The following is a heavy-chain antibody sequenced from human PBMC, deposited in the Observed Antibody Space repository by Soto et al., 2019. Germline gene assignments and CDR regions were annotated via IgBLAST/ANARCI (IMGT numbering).Heavy chain of an antibody. CDR2: IIPIFGTA. Sequence: SVKVSCKASGGTFSSYAISWVRQAPGQGLEWMGGIIPIFGTANYAQKFQGRVTITADESTSTAYMELSSLRSEDTAVYYCAREIVVVVAATAHYYYYGMDVWGQGTTVTVSS. D-gene: IGHD2-15*01. J-gene: IGHJ6*02. CDR3: AREIVVVVAATAHYYYYGMDV. V-gene: IGHV1-69*13. CDR1: GGTFSSYA.